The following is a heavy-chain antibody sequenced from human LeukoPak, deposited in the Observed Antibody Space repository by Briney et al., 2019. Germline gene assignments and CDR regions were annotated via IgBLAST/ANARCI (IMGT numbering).Heavy chain of an antibody. CDR3: AKGLYCSSTSCYGRAALEAMKYYFDY. Sequence: GGSLRLSCAASGFTFSSYWMHWVRQALGKGLVWVSRINSDGSSTSYADSVKGRFTISRDNAKNTMYQQMNSLRAEDTAVNYCAKGLYCSSTSCYGRAALEAMKYYFDYWGQGTLVTVSS. CDR1: GFTFSSYW. D-gene: IGHD2-2*01. V-gene: IGHV3-74*01. CDR2: INSDGSST. J-gene: IGHJ4*02.